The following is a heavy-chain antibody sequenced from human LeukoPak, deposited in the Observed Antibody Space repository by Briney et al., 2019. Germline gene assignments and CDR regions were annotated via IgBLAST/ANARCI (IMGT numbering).Heavy chain of an antibody. J-gene: IGHJ4*02. Sequence: GRSLRLSCAASGFTFSVYGMHWVRQAPGKGLEWVAIIWYDGSDKYYVDSVKGRFTISRDNSKNTLYLQMNSLRAEDTAVYYCARDGGYSTNFDYWGQGTLVTVSS. V-gene: IGHV3-33*01. CDR3: ARDGGYSTNFDY. D-gene: IGHD6-13*01. CDR2: IWYDGSDK. CDR1: GFTFSVYG.